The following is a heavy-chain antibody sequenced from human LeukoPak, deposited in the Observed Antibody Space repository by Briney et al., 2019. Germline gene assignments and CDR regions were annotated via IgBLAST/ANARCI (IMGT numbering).Heavy chain of an antibody. CDR1: GFTFSSYW. V-gene: IGHV3-74*01. CDR3: ARDHYGANSLDY. J-gene: IGHJ4*02. D-gene: IGHD4-23*01. Sequence: PGGSLRLSCAASGFTFSSYWVHWVRQAPGRGLVWVSRINTNGRTTTYADSVKGRFTISRDNAKNMLCLQMNSLRAEDTAVYYCARDHYGANSLDYWGQGILVTVSS. CDR2: INTNGRTT.